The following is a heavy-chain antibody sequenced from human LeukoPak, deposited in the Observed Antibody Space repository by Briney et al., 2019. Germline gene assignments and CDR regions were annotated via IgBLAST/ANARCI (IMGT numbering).Heavy chain of an antibody. CDR1: GGSISSSSYY. D-gene: IGHD4-17*01. V-gene: IGHV4-39*07. Sequence: SETLSLTCTVSGGSISSSSYYWGWIRQPPGKGLEWIGSIYYSGSTYYNPSLKSRVTISVDTSKNQFSLKLSSVTAADTAVYYCASGESDYLGYYGMDVWGKGTTVTVSS. J-gene: IGHJ6*04. CDR3: ASGESDYLGYYGMDV. CDR2: IYYSGST.